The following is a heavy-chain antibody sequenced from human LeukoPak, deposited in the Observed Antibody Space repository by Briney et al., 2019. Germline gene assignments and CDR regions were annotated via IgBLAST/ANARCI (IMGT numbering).Heavy chain of an antibody. CDR1: GYSFTHHW. D-gene: IGHD2-2*01. J-gene: IGHJ4*02. CDR2: IYPGNSET. CDR3: AKLAWSGLSTSLHFFDD. V-gene: IGHV5-51*01. Sequence: GESLKISCQDSGYSFTHHWIACMRQMPGKGLEWMGIIYPGNSETIYSRSLQGQVTISADKSISTAYLQWSNLRASDTAVYYCAKLAWSGLSTSLHFFDDWGQGTLVTVSS.